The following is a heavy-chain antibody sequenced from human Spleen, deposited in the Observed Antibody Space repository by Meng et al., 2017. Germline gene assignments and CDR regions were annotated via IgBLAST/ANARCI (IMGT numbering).Heavy chain of an antibody. CDR3: ERDRGQDTAMPYYYYYGMDV. V-gene: IGHV4-59*01. Sequence: SETLSLTCTVSGGSISSYYWSWIRQPPGKGLEWIGYIYYSGSTNYNPSLKSRVTISVDTSKNQFSLKLSSVTAADTAVYYCERDRGQDTAMPYYYYYGMDVWGQGTTVTVSS. CDR1: GGSISSYY. CDR2: IYYSGST. J-gene: IGHJ6*02. D-gene: IGHD5-18*01.